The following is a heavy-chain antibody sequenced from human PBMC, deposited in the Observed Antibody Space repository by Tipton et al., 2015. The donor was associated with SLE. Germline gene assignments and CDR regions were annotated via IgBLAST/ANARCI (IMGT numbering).Heavy chain of an antibody. CDR3: ASSGSSGSLD. J-gene: IGHJ4*02. D-gene: IGHD3-22*01. CDR1: GGAFSGYY. CDR2: INHSGST. Sequence: TLSLTCAVYGGAFSGYYWSWIRQPPGKGLEWIGEINHSGSTNYNPSLKSRVTISVDTSKNQFSRKLSSVTAADTAVYYCASSGSSGSLDWGQGTLVTVSS. V-gene: IGHV4-34*01.